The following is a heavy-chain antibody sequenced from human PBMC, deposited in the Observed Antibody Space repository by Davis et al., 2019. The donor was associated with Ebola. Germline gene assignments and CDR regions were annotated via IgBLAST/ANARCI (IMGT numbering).Heavy chain of an antibody. CDR3: ARGTKSKDIVVVPAAPPFDP. CDR2: IYYSGST. CDR1: GGSISSYY. Sequence: PSETLSLTCTVSGGSISSYYWSWIRQPPGKGLEWIGYIYYSGSTNYNPSLKSRVTISVDTSKNQFSLKLSSVTAADTAVYYCARGTKSKDIVVVPAAPPFDPWGQGTLVTVSS. J-gene: IGHJ5*02. D-gene: IGHD2-2*01. V-gene: IGHV4-59*01.